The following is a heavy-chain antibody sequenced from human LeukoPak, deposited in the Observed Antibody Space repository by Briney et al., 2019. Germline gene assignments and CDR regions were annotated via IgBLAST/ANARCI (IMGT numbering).Heavy chain of an antibody. CDR1: GYTFTSYD. CDR2: MNPNSGNT. D-gene: IGHD3-22*01. CDR3: ARVPSYYYDSSGYYDY. V-gene: IGHV1-8*01. J-gene: IGHJ4*02. Sequence: ASVKVSCEASGYTFTSYDINWVRQATGQGLEWMGWMNPNSGNTGYAQKFQGRVTMTRNTSISTAYMELSSLRSEDTAVYYCARVPSYYYDSSGYYDYWGQGTLVTVSS.